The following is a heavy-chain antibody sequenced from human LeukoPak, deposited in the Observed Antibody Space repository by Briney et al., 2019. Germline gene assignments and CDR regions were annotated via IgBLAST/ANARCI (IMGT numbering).Heavy chain of an antibody. CDR2: INHSGST. V-gene: IGHV4-34*01. CDR1: GGSFSDYY. CDR3: ARGEVAAPVDY. J-gene: IGHJ4*02. Sequence: PSETLSLTCAVYGGSFSDYYWSWIRQPPGKGLEWIGEINHSGSTNYNPSLKSRVTISVDTSKNQFSLKLSSVTATDTAVYYCARGEVAAPVDYWGQGTLVTVSS. D-gene: IGHD2-15*01.